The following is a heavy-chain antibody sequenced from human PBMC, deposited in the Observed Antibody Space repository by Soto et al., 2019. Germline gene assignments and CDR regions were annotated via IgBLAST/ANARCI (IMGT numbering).Heavy chain of an antibody. D-gene: IGHD2-21*02. J-gene: IGHJ4*02. CDR3: VRSRRSTAIQDDH. V-gene: IGHV1-2*02. Sequence: VASVKVSCKASGYTFTDYFIHWVRQAPGQGLEWMGWINPKSGGTNYAPNFQGRVTMTRDTSTSTAYMELTWLRFDDTAVHYCVRSRRSTAIQDDHWGQGTMVTVSS. CDR2: INPKSGGT. CDR1: GYTFTDYF.